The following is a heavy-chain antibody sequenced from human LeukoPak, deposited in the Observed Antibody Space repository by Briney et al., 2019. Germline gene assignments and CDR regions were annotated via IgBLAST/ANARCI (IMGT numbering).Heavy chain of an antibody. V-gene: IGHV3-23*01. CDR3: AKTRNGYTTEYLQH. Sequence: GGSLRLSCTSSGFILSSFTMSWVRQAPGKGLEWVSSISSPGGNTYYADSVKGRFTISRDNSNNLVYLQMNSLRAEDTAVYYCAKTRNGYTTEYLQHWGQGTLVTVSS. D-gene: IGHD5-24*01. CDR2: ISSPGGNT. J-gene: IGHJ1*01. CDR1: GFILSSFT.